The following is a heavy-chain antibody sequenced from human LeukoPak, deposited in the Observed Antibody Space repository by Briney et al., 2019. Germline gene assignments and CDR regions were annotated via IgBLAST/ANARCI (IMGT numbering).Heavy chain of an antibody. CDR2: ISGGGGST. J-gene: IGHJ4*02. D-gene: IGHD3-9*01. CDR1: GFTFSSYA. CDR3: AKCYDILTGYFDY. V-gene: IGHV3-23*01. Sequence: SGGSLRLSCAASGFTFSSYAMSWVRQSPGKGLEWVSAISGGGGSTYYADYADSVKGRFTISRDNSKNTLYLQMKSLRAEDTAVYYCAKCYDILTGYFDYWGQGTLVIVSS.